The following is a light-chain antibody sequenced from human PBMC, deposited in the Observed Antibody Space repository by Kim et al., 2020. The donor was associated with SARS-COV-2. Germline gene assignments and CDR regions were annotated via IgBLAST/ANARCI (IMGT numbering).Light chain of an antibody. V-gene: IGKV3-11*01. Sequence: PGERATLSCRASQSVSTYLAWYQQKPGQTPRLLIYDASNRATGIPDRFSGSGSGTDFTLTISSLESEDFAVYYCQQRSNWPPALTFGGGTKVDIK. J-gene: IGKJ4*01. CDR3: QQRSNWPPALT. CDR2: DAS. CDR1: QSVSTY.